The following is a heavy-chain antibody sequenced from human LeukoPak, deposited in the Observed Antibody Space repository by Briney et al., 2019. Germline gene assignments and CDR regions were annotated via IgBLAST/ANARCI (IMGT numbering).Heavy chain of an antibody. CDR3: AKGMSRGWYYFDY. Sequence: PGGSLRLSCAASGFTFSSYAMSWVRQAPGKGLEWVSAISGSGGSTYYADSVKGRFTISRDNSKNTLYLQMNSLRAEDTAVYYRAKGMSRGWYYFDYWGQGTLVTVSS. J-gene: IGHJ4*02. CDR1: GFTFSSYA. CDR2: ISGSGGST. V-gene: IGHV3-23*01. D-gene: IGHD6-19*01.